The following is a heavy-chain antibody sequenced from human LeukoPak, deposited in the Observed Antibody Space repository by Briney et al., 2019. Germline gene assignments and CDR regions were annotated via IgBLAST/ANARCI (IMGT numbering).Heavy chain of an antibody. V-gene: IGHV4-34*01. CDR2: INHSGST. Sequence: SETLSLTCAVYGGSFSGYYWSWIRQPPGKGLEWIGEINHSGSTNYNPSLKSRFTISVDTSKNQFSMKLSSVTAADTAVYYCARSRPGPYYYDSSGYNIWGQGTMVTVSS. D-gene: IGHD3-22*01. CDR3: ARSRPGPYYYDSSGYNI. J-gene: IGHJ3*02. CDR1: GGSFSGYY.